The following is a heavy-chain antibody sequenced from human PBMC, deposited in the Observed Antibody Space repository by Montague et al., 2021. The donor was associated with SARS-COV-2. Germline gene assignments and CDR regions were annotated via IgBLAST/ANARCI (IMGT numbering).Heavy chain of an antibody. CDR2: INHSGST. CDR1: GGSFSGYY. CDR3: AREKKYYDILTGYYYRYFDL. D-gene: IGHD3-9*01. V-gene: IGHV4-34*01. Sequence: SETLSLTCAVYGGSFSGYYWSWIRQPPGKGLEWIGEINHSGSTNXNPSLKSRVTISVDTSKNQFSLKLSSVTAADTAVYYCAREKKYYDILTGYYYRYFDLWGRGTLVTVSS. J-gene: IGHJ2*01.